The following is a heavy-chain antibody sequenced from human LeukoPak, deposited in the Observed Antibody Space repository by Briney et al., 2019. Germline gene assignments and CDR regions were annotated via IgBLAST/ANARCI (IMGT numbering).Heavy chain of an antibody. J-gene: IGHJ4*02. CDR2: INPSGGST. D-gene: IGHD5-12*01. V-gene: IGHV1-46*01. CDR1: GYTFTSCY. Sequence: ASVKVSCTASGYTFTSCYMHWVRQAPGQGLEWMGIINPSGGSTSYAQKFQGRVTMTRDTSTSTVYMELSSLRSEDTAVYYCARDQDGYSGYDSALFDYWGQGTLVTVSS. CDR3: ARDQDGYSGYDSALFDY.